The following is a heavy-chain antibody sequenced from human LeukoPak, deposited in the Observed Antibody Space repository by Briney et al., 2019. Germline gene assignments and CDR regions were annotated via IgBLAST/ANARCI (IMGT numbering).Heavy chain of an antibody. Sequence: SVKVSCKSSGGTFSSYAISWVRQAPGQGLEWMGGIIPIFGTANYAQKFQGRVTITTDESTSTAYMELSSLRSEDTAVYYCAREYSSSWGTFDYWGQGTLVTVSS. CDR2: IIPIFGTA. V-gene: IGHV1-69*05. D-gene: IGHD6-6*01. CDR1: GGTFSSYA. J-gene: IGHJ4*02. CDR3: AREYSSSWGTFDY.